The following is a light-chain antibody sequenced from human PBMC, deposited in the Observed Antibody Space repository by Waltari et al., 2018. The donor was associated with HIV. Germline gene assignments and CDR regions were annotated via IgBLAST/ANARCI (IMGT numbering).Light chain of an antibody. CDR3: QHRDSWPPT. J-gene: IGKJ1*01. CDR1: QSVRTY. Sequence: DIVLTQSPATLSLSPGERATLYCRASQSVRTYLAWYQRKPGHAPRLLVYDASMRSTGVPARFIGSGSETDFTLTISGLEPEDVGFYYCQHRDSWPPTFGQGTKVEIK. V-gene: IGKV3-11*01. CDR2: DAS.